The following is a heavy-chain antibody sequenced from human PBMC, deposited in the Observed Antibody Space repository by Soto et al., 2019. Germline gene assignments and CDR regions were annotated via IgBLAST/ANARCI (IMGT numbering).Heavy chain of an antibody. V-gene: IGHV1-69*06. CDR1: GGTFSTYA. CDR3: ARQMVSSGWHYGNWFDP. D-gene: IGHD6-19*01. Sequence: QVQLVQSGAEVKKPGSSVNVSCKLSGGTFSTYAISWVRQAPGQGLEWIGGIIPLFNSAKYAQKFQGRVTITADKSTNTAHMELSSLRSEDTAVYYCARQMVSSGWHYGNWFDPWGQGSLVTVSS. J-gene: IGHJ5*02. CDR2: IIPLFNSA.